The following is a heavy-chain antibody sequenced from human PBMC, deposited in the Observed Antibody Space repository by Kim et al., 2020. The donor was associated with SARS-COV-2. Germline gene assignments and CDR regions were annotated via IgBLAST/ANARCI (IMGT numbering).Heavy chain of an antibody. D-gene: IGHD6-19*01. Sequence: GGSLRLSCAASGFTFGSYATHWVRQAPGKGLEWVAVISYDESNKYYLDSVKGRFTISRDNSKNTLYLQMDSLRAEDTAVYYCARSRTSSCWSSLDYWGQGTLVTVSS. V-gene: IGHV3-30-3*01. CDR3: ARSRTSSCWSSLDY. CDR2: ISYDESNK. J-gene: IGHJ4*02. CDR1: GFTFGSYA.